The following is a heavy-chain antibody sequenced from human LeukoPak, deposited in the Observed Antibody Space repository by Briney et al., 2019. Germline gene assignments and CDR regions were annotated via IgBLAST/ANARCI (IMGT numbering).Heavy chain of an antibody. D-gene: IGHD3-22*01. J-gene: IGHJ4*02. CDR3: AANSYDSSGYYYLDY. CDR1: GYTFSSNW. CDR2: IYPGDSDT. Sequence: KRGESLNISCNGSGYTFSSNWIGLVREMPGKGLELMGIIYPGDSDTTYSPSFRRQVTISADKSIRTASLQWSTLKVSDTAMYYCAANSYDSSGYYYLDYWGPGTLVTVSS. V-gene: IGHV5-51*01.